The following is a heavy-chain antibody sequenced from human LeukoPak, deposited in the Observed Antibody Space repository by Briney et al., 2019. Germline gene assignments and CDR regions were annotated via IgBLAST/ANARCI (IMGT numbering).Heavy chain of an antibody. CDR1: GFTFSSYA. J-gene: IGHJ4*02. V-gene: IGHV3-30*18. CDR3: AKDGGSGWYFDY. CDR2: ISYDGSNK. Sequence: GGSLRLSCAASGFTFSSYAMSWVRQAPGKGLEWVAVISYDGSNKYYADSVKGRFTISRDNSKNTLYLQMNSLRAEDTAVYYCAKDGGSGWYFDYWGQGTLVTVSS. D-gene: IGHD6-19*01.